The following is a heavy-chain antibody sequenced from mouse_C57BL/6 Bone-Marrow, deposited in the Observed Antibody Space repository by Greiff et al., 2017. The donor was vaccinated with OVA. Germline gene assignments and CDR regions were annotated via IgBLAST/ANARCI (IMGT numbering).Heavy chain of an antibody. J-gene: IGHJ1*03. V-gene: IGHV1-55*01. CDR3: ARHYYGGNYAYWYFGV. Sequence: QVQLQQPGAELVKPGASVKMSCKASGYTFTSYWITWVKQRPGQGLEWIGDIYPGSGSTNYNEKFKSKATLTVDTSSSTAYMQLSSLTSEDSAVYYCARHYYGGNYAYWYFGVWGTGTTVTVSS. CDR1: GYTFTSYW. CDR2: IYPGSGST. D-gene: IGHD1-1*01.